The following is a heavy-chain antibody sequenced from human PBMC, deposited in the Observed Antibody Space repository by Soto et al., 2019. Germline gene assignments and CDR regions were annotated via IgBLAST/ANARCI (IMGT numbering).Heavy chain of an antibody. CDR2: IYFRGNT. CDR1: GDSISRLDYY. Sequence: SLTCSVSGDSISRLDYYWTLIRQHPEKGLEWIGNIYFRGNTYYSPSLESRLTISVDTSKNQFSLKLTSVTAADTAVYYCAREGGSYDSGGYLIRGAFDIWGQGTMVTVSS. J-gene: IGHJ3*02. CDR3: AREGGSYDSGGYLIRGAFDI. V-gene: IGHV4-31*03. D-gene: IGHD3-22*01.